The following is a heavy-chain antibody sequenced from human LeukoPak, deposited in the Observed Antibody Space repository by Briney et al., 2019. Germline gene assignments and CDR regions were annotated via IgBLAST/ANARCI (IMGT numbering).Heavy chain of an antibody. Sequence: GGSLRLSCAVSGFNFSSYWMSWVRQAPGKGLEWVANTKQDGSEKNYVDSVKGRFTISRDNAKNSLYLQMNSLRAEDTAVYYCVKERGPFDAFDIWGQGTMVTVSS. J-gene: IGHJ3*02. CDR2: TKQDGSEK. CDR3: VKERGPFDAFDI. V-gene: IGHV3-7*01. CDR1: GFNFSSYW.